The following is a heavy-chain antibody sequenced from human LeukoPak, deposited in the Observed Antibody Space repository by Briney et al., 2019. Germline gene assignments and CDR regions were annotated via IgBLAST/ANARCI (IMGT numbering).Heavy chain of an antibody. CDR1: GYTFTSYA. CDR2: INAGNGNT. Sequence: ASVKVSCKASGYTFTSYAMHWVRQAPGQRLEWMGWINAGNGNTKYSQKFQGRVTITRDTSASTAYMELSSLRSEDTAVYYCARPSGELFPEYYFDYWGQGTLVTASS. CDR3: ARPSGELFPEYYFDY. V-gene: IGHV1-3*01. D-gene: IGHD3-10*01. J-gene: IGHJ4*02.